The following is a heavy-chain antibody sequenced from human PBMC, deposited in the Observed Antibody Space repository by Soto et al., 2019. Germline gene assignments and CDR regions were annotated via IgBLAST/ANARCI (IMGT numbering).Heavy chain of an antibody. CDR3: AREDCSGGSCYYYYGMDV. D-gene: IGHD2-15*01. V-gene: IGHV3-48*03. CDR1: GFTFSSYE. J-gene: IGHJ6*02. CDR2: ISSSGSTI. Sequence: GGSLRLSCAASGFTFSSYEMNWVRQAPGKGLEWVSYISSSGSTIYYADSVKGRFTISRDNAKNSLYLQMNSLRAEDTAVYYCAREDCSGGSCYYYYGMDVWGQGTTVTVSS.